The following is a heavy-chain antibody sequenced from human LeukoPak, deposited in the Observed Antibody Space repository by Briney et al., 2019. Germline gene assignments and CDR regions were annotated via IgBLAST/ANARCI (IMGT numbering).Heavy chain of an antibody. J-gene: IGHJ3*01. Sequence: SETLSLTCTVSGGSISTYYWSWIRQPPGKGLEWIGYIYYSGSPNYNPSLKSRVTISLDTPKNQFSLTLSSMTAADTATYYCVRASVDSGGAFDVWGQGTVVTVSS. CDR2: IYYSGSP. V-gene: IGHV4-59*13. CDR3: VRASVDSGGAFDV. D-gene: IGHD5-12*01. CDR1: GGSISTYY.